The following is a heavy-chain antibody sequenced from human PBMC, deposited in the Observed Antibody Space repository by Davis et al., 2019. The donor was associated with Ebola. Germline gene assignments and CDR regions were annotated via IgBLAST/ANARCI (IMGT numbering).Heavy chain of an antibody. CDR1: GFTFSSYS. Sequence: GESLKISCAASGFTFSSYSMNWVRQAPGKGLEWVSSISSSSSYIYYADSVKGRFTISRDNAKNSLYLQMNSLRDEDTAVYYCARRGISGYYPSAEYFQHWGQGTLVTVSS. D-gene: IGHD3-22*01. V-gene: IGHV3-21*01. CDR2: ISSSSSYI. J-gene: IGHJ1*01. CDR3: ARRGISGYYPSAEYFQH.